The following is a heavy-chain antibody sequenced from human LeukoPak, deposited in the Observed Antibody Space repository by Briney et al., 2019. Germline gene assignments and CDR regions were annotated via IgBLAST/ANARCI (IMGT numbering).Heavy chain of an antibody. CDR3: ARGSGSSGWGRDAFDI. D-gene: IGHD6-19*01. V-gene: IGHV4-38-2*02. Sequence: PSETLSLTCTVSNYSISSGYHWGWIRQPPGKGLEWIGSVYRSGNTYYNPSLKSRVTVSVDTSKNQFSLKLSSVTAADTAVYYCARGSGSSGWGRDAFDIWGQGTMVTVSS. CDR1: NYSISSGYH. J-gene: IGHJ3*02. CDR2: VYRSGNT.